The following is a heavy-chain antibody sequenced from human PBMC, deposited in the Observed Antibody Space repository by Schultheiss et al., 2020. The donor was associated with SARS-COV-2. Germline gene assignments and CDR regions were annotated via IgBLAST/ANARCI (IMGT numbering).Heavy chain of an antibody. CDR3: TLHTASDY. CDR2: IRSKANSYAT. V-gene: IGHV3-73*01. CDR1: GFTFSNAW. D-gene: IGHD5-18*01. Sequence: GESLKISCAASGFTFSNAWMSWVRQAPGKGLEWVGRIRSKANSYATAYAASVKGRFTISRDDSKNTLYLQMNSLKTEDTAVYYCTLHTASDYWGQGTLVTVSS. J-gene: IGHJ4*02.